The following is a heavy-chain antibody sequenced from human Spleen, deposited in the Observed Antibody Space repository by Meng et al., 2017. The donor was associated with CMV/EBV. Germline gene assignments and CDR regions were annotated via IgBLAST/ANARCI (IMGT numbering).Heavy chain of an antibody. CDR3: AKDRGYSYGYSGMDV. V-gene: IGHV3-30*02. CDR2: IRYDGSNK. CDR1: GFTFSSYG. D-gene: IGHD5-18*01. Sequence: GESLKISCAASGFTFSSYGMHWVRQAPGKGLEWVAFIRYDGSNKYYADSVKGRFTISRDNSKNTLYLQMNSLRAEGTAVYYCAKDRGYSYGYSGMDVWGQGTTVTVSS. J-gene: IGHJ6*02.